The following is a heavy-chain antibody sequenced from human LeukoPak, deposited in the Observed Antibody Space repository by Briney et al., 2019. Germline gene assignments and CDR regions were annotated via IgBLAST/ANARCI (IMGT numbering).Heavy chain of an antibody. D-gene: IGHD6-13*01. V-gene: IGHV1-2*02. J-gene: IGHJ4*02. Sequence: GASVKASCKASGYTFTGYYMHWVRQAPGQGLEWMGWINPNSGGTNYAQKFQGRVTMTRDTSISTAYMELSRLRSDDTAVYYCARELGSSIGIAAAGCDYWGQGTLVTVSS. CDR3: ARELGSSIGIAAAGCDY. CDR2: INPNSGGT. CDR1: GYTFTGYY.